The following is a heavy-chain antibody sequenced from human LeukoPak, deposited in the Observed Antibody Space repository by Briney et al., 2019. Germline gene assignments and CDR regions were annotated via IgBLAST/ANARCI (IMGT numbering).Heavy chain of an antibody. J-gene: IGHJ4*02. CDR1: GYSFTSYW. CDR3: ARQQLGSLRSPTFFDF. Sequence: GESLKISCKGSGYSFTSYWIGWVRQMPGKGLEWMGIIYPGDSDTRYSPSFQGQVTISADKSISTAYLQWSSLKASDTAMYYCARQQLGSLRSPTFFDFWGQGTLVTVSS. D-gene: IGHD6-13*01. V-gene: IGHV5-51*01. CDR2: IYPGDSDT.